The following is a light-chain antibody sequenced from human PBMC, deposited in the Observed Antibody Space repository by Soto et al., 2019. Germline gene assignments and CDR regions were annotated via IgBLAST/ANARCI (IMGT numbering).Light chain of an antibody. CDR3: FSYAGNSAYV. Sequence: QSALTQPASVSGSPGQSITISCTGTSSDVGSYNLVSWSQQLPGKVPKLIIYEGTKRPSGVSDRFSGSKSGYTASLTISGLQAEDAADYYCFSYAGNSAYVFGTGTTVTVL. J-gene: IGLJ1*01. V-gene: IGLV2-23*01. CDR2: EGT. CDR1: SSDVGSYNL.